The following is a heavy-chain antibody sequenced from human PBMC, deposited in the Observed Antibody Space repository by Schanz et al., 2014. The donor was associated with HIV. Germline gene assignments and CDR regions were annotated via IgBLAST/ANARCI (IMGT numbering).Heavy chain of an antibody. J-gene: IGHJ4*02. V-gene: IGHV3-30*03. CDR2: ISYDGRNK. CDR1: GFTFNNYG. Sequence: QVQLVESGGGVVQPGRSLRLSCAASGFTFNNYGIHWVRQAPGKGLEWMGVISYDGRNKYYADSVKGRFTISRDNSKNTLYLEMTTLRAEDTAVYYCARLRGFLWFGDHPYSFDYWGQGTLVTVSS. D-gene: IGHD3-10*01. CDR3: ARLRGFLWFGDHPYSFDY.